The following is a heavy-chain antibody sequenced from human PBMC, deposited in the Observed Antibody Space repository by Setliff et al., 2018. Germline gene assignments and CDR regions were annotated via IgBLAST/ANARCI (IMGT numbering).Heavy chain of an antibody. CDR1: GGSVSSSSYY. V-gene: IGHV4-61*02. CDR3: AKFGPLDLTGDWAIDN. D-gene: IGHD7-27*01. J-gene: IGHJ4*02. Sequence: SETLSLTCTVSGGSVSSSSYYWNWIRRPAGKGLEWIGRIYASGRTDYNPSLQSRVSISLDTSQSQFSLKLSSVTAADTAVYYCAKFGPLDLTGDWAIDNWGQGTLVTVSS. CDR2: IYASGRT.